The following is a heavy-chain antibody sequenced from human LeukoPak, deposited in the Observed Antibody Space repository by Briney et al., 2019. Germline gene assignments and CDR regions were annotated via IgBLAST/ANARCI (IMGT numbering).Heavy chain of an antibody. CDR2: ISGSSNYI. CDR1: GFTFSAYS. Sequence: GGSLRLSCAASGFTFSAYSMNWVRQAPGKGLEWVSSISGSSNYIYYADSVKGRFTISRDNAKNSLYLQMNSLRAEDTAVYYCARDRPLHQLVGYYFDYWGQGTLVTVSS. CDR3: ARDRPLHQLVGYYFDY. V-gene: IGHV3-21*01. D-gene: IGHD6-6*01. J-gene: IGHJ4*02.